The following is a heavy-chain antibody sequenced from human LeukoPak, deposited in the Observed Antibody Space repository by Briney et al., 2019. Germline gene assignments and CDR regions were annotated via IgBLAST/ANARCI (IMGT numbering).Heavy chain of an antibody. CDR1: GYSFTSYW. CDR3: TTGRFCSGGSCSSSFDF. CDR2: IYPGNSDI. Sequence: RGESLKISCTGSGYSFTSYWIGWVRQMPGKGLEWMGIIYPGNSDIRYSPSFQGQVTISVDKSINTAYLQWTSLKASDTAIYYCTTGRFCSGGSCSSSFDFWGQGTLLTVPS. V-gene: IGHV5-51*01. J-gene: IGHJ4*02. D-gene: IGHD2-15*01.